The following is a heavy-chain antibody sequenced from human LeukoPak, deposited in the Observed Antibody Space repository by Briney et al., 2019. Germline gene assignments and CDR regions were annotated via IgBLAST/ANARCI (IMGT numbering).Heavy chain of an antibody. Sequence: SETLSLTCAVYGGSFSGYYWSWIRQPPGKGLEWIGEINHSGSTNYNPSLKSRVTISVDTSKNQFSLKLSSVTAADTAVYYCARNKNHYYHSNSQATSTFDYWGQGTLVTVSS. J-gene: IGHJ4*02. V-gene: IGHV4-34*01. CDR1: GGSFSGYY. CDR2: INHSGST. CDR3: ARNKNHYYHSNSQATSTFDY. D-gene: IGHD3-22*01.